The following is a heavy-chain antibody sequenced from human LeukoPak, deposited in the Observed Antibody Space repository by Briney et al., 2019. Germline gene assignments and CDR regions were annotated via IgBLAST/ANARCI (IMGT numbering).Heavy chain of an antibody. CDR1: VGSIRSYY. V-gene: IGHV4-59*01. Sequence: SETLSLTCTVSVGSIRSYYWSWIRQPPGKGLEWIGYIYYSGNTNYNPSLKSRVTISVDTSKNQFSLKLSSVTAADTAVYYCARGYCTNAVCSLGPTQAWGQGTLVTVSS. D-gene: IGHD2-8*01. J-gene: IGHJ4*02. CDR2: IYYSGNT. CDR3: ARGYCTNAVCSLGPTQA.